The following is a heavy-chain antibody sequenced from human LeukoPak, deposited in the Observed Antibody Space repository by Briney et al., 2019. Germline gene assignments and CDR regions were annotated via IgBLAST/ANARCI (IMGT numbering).Heavy chain of an antibody. CDR1: GFTFSSYG. D-gene: IGHD5-18*01. CDR2: IWYDGSNK. CDR3: ARARAMVFDY. V-gene: IGHV3-33*01. Sequence: GRSLRLSCASSGFTFSSYGMHGVRQAPAKGREGVAVIWYDGSNKYYADSVKGGFTISRDNSKNTLYLQMNSLRAEDTAVYYCARARAMVFDYWGQGTLVTVSS. J-gene: IGHJ4*02.